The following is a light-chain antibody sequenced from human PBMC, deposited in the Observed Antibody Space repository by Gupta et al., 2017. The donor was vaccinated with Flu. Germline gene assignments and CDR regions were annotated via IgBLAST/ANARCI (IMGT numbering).Light chain of an antibody. CDR3: AAGDDSLNGLNWV. Sequence: QSVLTQPPSASGTPGPRVTISCSGSSSNIGSNTVHCYQQLPGTAPKLLIYSNNQRPSGVPDRFSGSKSGTSASLAISGLQSEDEADYYCAAGDDSLNGLNWVFGGGTKLTVL. J-gene: IGLJ3*02. CDR2: SNN. CDR1: SSNIGSNT. V-gene: IGLV1-44*01.